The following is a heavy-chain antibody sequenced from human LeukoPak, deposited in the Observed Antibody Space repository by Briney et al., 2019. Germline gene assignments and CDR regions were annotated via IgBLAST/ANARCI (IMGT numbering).Heavy chain of an antibody. Sequence: SLRLSCAASGFTFSNYGMHWVRQAPGKGLEWVAVISYDGTNKYYPDSVKGRFTISRDNSKNTLYLQMNSLRAEDTTVYYCARALGTLVRGVIDYYGMDVWGQGTTVTVSS. CDR2: ISYDGTNK. D-gene: IGHD3-10*01. CDR1: GFTFSNYG. V-gene: IGHV3-30*03. J-gene: IGHJ6*02. CDR3: ARALGTLVRGVIDYYGMDV.